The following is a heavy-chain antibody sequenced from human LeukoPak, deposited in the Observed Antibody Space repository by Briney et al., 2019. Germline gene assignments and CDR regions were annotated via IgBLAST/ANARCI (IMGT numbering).Heavy chain of an antibody. CDR1: GGSFSGYY. CDR3: ARGWTFDP. J-gene: IGHJ5*02. CDR2: INHSGST. D-gene: IGHD3/OR15-3a*01. V-gene: IGHV4-34*01. Sequence: SETLSLNCAVYGGSFSGYYWSWIRQPPGKGLEWIGEINHSGSTNYNPSLKSRVTISVDTSKIQFSLKLSSVTAADTAVYYCARGWTFDPWGQGTLVTVSS.